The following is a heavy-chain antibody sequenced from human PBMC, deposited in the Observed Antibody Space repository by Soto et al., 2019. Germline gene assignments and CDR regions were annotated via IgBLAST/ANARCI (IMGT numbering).Heavy chain of an antibody. Sequence: VVSLRLSCTSSVFNLINYWIHLFLQAPGKGLFWVSRINSGWSNIKYAYSVKGLFTISIDNSRNTLYLQMDSLRVEDTSVYYCVNYSCNSDISSGDYRGQG. J-gene: IGHJ4*02. CDR3: VNYSCNSDISSGDY. CDR2: INSGWSNI. CDR1: VFNLINYW. V-gene: IGHV3-74*03. D-gene: IGHD2-15*01.